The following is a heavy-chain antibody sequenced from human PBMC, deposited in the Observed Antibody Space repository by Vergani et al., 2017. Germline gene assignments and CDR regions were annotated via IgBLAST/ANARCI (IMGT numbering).Heavy chain of an antibody. J-gene: IGHJ6*02. V-gene: IGHV4-34*01. D-gene: IGHD2-2*01. Sequence: QVQLQQWGAGLLKPSETLSLTCAVYGGSFSGYYWSWIRQPPGKGVEWIGEINHSGRTNYNPSLKSRVTISVDTSKNQFSLKLSSVSAAYTAVYYCARLSKIGRSPAGMDVWGQGTTVTVSS. CDR2: INHSGRT. CDR3: ARLSKIGRSPAGMDV. CDR1: GGSFSGYY.